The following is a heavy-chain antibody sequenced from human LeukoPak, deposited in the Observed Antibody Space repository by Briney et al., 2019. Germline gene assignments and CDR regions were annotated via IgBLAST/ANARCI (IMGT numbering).Heavy chain of an antibody. V-gene: IGHV4-31*03. J-gene: IGHJ4*02. CDR1: GGSISGGGYY. Sequence: SETLSLTCTVSGGSISGGGYYWSWIRQHPGKGLEWIGYIYYSGSTYYNPPLKSRVTISVDTSKNQFSLKLSSVTAADTAVYYCAAFWSGYSRVYYFDYWGQGTLVTVSS. D-gene: IGHD3-3*01. CDR3: AAFWSGYSRVYYFDY. CDR2: IYYSGST.